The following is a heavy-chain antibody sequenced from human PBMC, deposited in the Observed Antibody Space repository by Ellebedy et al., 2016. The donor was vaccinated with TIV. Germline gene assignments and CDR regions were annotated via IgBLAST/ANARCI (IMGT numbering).Heavy chain of an antibody. J-gene: IGHJ4*02. CDR3: ASSPYGDYGIGY. V-gene: IGHV4-59*11. Sequence: SETLSLTXPVSGGSISSHYWSWIRQPPGKGLEWIGYPHDTGNSNYNPSLKSRVTMLVDTSKNQFSLKLGSVTAADTAVYYCASSPYGDYGIGYWGQGTLVTVSS. CDR1: GGSISSHY. D-gene: IGHD4-17*01. CDR2: PHDTGNS.